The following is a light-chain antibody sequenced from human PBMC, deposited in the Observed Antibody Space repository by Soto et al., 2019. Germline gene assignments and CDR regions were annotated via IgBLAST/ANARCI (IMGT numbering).Light chain of an antibody. Sequence: QSALTQPASVSGSPGQSITISCTGTSSDVGGYNSVSWYQQHPGKAPKLMISEVSNRPSGVSIRFSGSKSGNTASLTISGLQAEDEADYYCSSYTSTSTPWVFGGGTMLTVL. CDR2: EVS. CDR3: SSYTSTSTPWV. CDR1: SSDVGGYNS. V-gene: IGLV2-14*01. J-gene: IGLJ3*02.